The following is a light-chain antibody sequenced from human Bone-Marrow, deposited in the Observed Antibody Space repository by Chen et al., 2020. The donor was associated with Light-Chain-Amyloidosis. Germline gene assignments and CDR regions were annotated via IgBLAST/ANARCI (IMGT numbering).Light chain of an antibody. V-gene: IGKV3-20*01. CDR2: GAS. J-gene: IGKJ1*01. CDR1: QSVSSSY. CDR3: QQYAGSLWT. Sequence: ELVLTQSPGTLSLSPGERATLSCRASQSVSSSYLAWYQQKPGQAPRLLIYGASSRAAGIPDRFSGSGSGTDFTLTISRLESEDFAVYYCQQYAGSLWTFGQGTKVEIK.